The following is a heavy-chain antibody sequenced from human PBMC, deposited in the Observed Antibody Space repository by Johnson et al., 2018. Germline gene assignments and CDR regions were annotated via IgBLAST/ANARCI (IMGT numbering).Heavy chain of an antibody. CDR3: ARATRFHDAFDI. CDR2: IGTVGDT. CDR1: GFTFSNYD. V-gene: IGHV3-13*01. Sequence: VQLVQSGGGLVQPGGSLRLSCAASGFTFSNYDMHWVRQATGKDLEWVSGIGTVGDTYYPGSVKGPFTISRENAKNSLYLPMNSLRAWDTAVYYCARATRFHDAFDIWGQGTMVTVSS. J-gene: IGHJ3*02. D-gene: IGHD2-21*01.